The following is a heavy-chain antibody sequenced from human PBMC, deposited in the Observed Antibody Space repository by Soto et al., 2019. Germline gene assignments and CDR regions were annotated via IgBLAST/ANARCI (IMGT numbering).Heavy chain of an antibody. CDR1: GGSISSGGYY. Sequence: TCTVSGGSISSGGYYWSWIRQPPGKGLEWIGYIYHSGTSFYNPSLKSRVTISVDGSKNQFSLKVNSVTAADTAVYYCARGRLVPAVNFDYWGLGTLVTVSS. CDR2: IYHSGTS. D-gene: IGHD2-2*01. J-gene: IGHJ4*02. CDR3: ARGRLVPAVNFDY. V-gene: IGHV4-30-2*01.